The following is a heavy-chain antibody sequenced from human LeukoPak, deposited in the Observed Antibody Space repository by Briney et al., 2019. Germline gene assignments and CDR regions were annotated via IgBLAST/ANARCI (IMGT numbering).Heavy chain of an antibody. Sequence: GASVKVSCKASGYTFTGYYIHWVRQAPGQGLEWMGWINPNSGGTNYAQKFQGRVTMTRDTSISTAYMELSGLRSDDTAVYYCARRDYGSGLFWFDPWGQGTLVTVSS. J-gene: IGHJ5*02. CDR1: GYTFTGYY. D-gene: IGHD3-10*01. CDR2: INPNSGGT. CDR3: ARRDYGSGLFWFDP. V-gene: IGHV1-2*02.